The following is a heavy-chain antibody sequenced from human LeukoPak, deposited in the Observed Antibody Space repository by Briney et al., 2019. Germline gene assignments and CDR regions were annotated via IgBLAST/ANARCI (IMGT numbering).Heavy chain of an antibody. V-gene: IGHV1-24*01. CDR2: FDPEDGET. Sequence: ASVNVSCKVSGYTLTELSMHSVRQAPGKGLERMGGFDPEDGETIYAQKFQGRVTMTEDTSTDTAYMELSSLRSEDTAVYYCATRGYSYGNYYFDYWGQGTLVTVSS. J-gene: IGHJ4*02. CDR1: GYTLTELS. D-gene: IGHD5-18*01. CDR3: ATRGYSYGNYYFDY.